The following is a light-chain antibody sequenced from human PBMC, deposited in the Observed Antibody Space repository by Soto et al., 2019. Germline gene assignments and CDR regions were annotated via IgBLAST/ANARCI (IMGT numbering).Light chain of an antibody. CDR2: GAS. CDR1: QSIRTY. V-gene: IGKV1-39*01. CDR3: QQSFNTPRT. J-gene: IGKJ1*01. Sequence: DIQMTQYPSSLSASVGDRVTITCRASQSIRTYVNWYQQKPGKAPNLLIYGASSLQSGVPSRFSGSGSGTDFSLTISSLQPDDFATYYCQQSFNTPRTFGQRTKVDIK.